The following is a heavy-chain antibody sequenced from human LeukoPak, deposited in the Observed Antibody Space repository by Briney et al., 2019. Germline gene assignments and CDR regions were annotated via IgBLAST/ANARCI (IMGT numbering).Heavy chain of an antibody. CDR1: GGTFSSYA. Sequence: GASVKVSCKASGGTFSSYAISWVRQAPGQGLEWMGGIIPIFGTANYAQKFQGRVTITADKSTSTAYMELSSLRSEDTAVYYCAREEYSSSSPHDAFDIWGQGTMVTVSS. D-gene: IGHD6-6*01. V-gene: IGHV1-69*06. J-gene: IGHJ3*02. CDR2: IIPIFGTA. CDR3: AREEYSSSSPHDAFDI.